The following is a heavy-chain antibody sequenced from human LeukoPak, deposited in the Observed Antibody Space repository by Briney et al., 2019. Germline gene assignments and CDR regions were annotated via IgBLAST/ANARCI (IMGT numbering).Heavy chain of an antibody. D-gene: IGHD2-21*02. V-gene: IGHV4-34*01. Sequence: SETLSLTCAVYGGSFSGYYWSWIRQPPGKGLEWIGEINHSGSTNYNPSLKSRVTTSVDTSKNQFSLKLSSVTAADTAVYYCARVYCGGDCYSCLDYWGQGTLVTVSS. J-gene: IGHJ4*02. CDR3: ARVYCGGDCYSCLDY. CDR2: INHSGST. CDR1: GGSFSGYY.